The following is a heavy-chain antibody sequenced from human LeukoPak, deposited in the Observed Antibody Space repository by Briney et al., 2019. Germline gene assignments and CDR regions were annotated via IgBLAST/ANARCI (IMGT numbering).Heavy chain of an antibody. V-gene: IGHV1-2*02. CDR1: GYTFTGYN. D-gene: IGHD2-15*01. J-gene: IGHJ6*02. CDR2: INPHSGDT. Sequence: ASVKVSCKASGYTFTGYNIHWVRQAPGQGLEWMAWINPHSGDTNYAQKFQGRVAMTRDTSITTAYMELSRLGSDDTAVYYCARWALGYCSSGSCSSGMDVWGQGTTVTVSS. CDR3: ARWALGYCSSGSCSSGMDV.